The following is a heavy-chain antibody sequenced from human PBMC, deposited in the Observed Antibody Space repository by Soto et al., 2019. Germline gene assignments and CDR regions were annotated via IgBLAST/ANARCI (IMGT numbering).Heavy chain of an antibody. CDR1: GGSFSGYY. Sequence: PSETLSLTCAVYGGSFSGYYWSWIRQPPGKGLEWIGEINHSGSTNYNPSLKSRVTISVDTSKNQFSLKLSSVTAADTAVYYCARGPGQHSRSVRHNGWFDPWGQGTLVTSPQ. D-gene: IGHD6-6*01. CDR3: ARGPGQHSRSVRHNGWFDP. CDR2: INHSGST. V-gene: IGHV4-34*01. J-gene: IGHJ5*02.